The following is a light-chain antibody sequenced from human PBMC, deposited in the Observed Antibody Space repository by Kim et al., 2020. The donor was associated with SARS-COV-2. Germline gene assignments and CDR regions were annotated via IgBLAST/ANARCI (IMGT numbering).Light chain of an antibody. CDR3: QQYGSSPCT. Sequence: EIVLTQSPGTLSLSPGERATLYCRASQSVSSNYLAWYQQKPGQAPRLLIYATSSRATGIPDRFSGSGSGTDFTLTISRLEPEDFALYYCQQYGSSPCTFGGGTKVDIK. CDR2: ATS. J-gene: IGKJ4*01. CDR1: QSVSSNY. V-gene: IGKV3-20*01.